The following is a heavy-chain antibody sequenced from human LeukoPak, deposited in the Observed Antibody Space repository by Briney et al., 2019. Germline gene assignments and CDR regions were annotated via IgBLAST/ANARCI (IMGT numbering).Heavy chain of an antibody. J-gene: IGHJ4*02. V-gene: IGHV4-34*01. CDR1: GGSFSGYD. Sequence: SETLSLTCAVYGGSFSGYDWSWIRQPPGKGLEWIGEINHSGSTNYNPSLKSRVTISVDTSKNQFSLKLSSVTAADTAVYYCARLIVGATHYYFDYWGQGTLVTVSS. CDR3: ARLIVGATHYYFDY. CDR2: INHSGST. D-gene: IGHD1-26*01.